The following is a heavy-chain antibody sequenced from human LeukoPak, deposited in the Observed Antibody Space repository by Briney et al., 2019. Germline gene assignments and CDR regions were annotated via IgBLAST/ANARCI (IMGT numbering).Heavy chain of an antibody. CDR1: GGSFSGYY. D-gene: IGHD3-22*01. Sequence: SETLSLTCAVYGGSFSGYYWSWIRQPPGKGLEWIGEINHSGSTNYNPSLKSRVTISVDTSKNQFSLKLSSVTAADTAVYYCAAWAYYYDSSGYYDAFDIWGQGTMVTASS. CDR2: INHSGST. V-gene: IGHV4-34*01. J-gene: IGHJ3*02. CDR3: AAWAYYYDSSGYYDAFDI.